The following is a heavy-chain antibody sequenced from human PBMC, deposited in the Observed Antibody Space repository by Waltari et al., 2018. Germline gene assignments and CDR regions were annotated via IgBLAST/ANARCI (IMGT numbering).Heavy chain of an antibody. Sequence: QVQLQQWGAGLLKPSETLSLTCAVYGGSFSGYYWSWIRQPPGQGLEWIGEINHSGSTNYNPSLKSRVTIAVDTSKNQFSLKLSSVTAADTAVYYCARLDTTLVRGVTIEDYWGQGTLVTVSS. CDR1: GGSFSGYY. J-gene: IGHJ4*02. V-gene: IGHV4-34*01. D-gene: IGHD3-10*01. CDR3: ARLDTTLVRGVTIEDY. CDR2: INHSGST.